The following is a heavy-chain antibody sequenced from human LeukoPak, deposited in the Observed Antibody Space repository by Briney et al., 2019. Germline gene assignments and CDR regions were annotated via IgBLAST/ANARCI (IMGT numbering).Heavy chain of an antibody. Sequence: VSVKVSCKASGYTFTSYGINWVRQAPGQGLEWMGWVSTYNGNTNYAQKLQGRVTMTTDTSTSTAYMEVRSLRSDDTAVYYCERDVRSRNIVGATPDAFDIWGQGTMVTVSS. D-gene: IGHD1-26*01. CDR2: VSTYNGNT. CDR3: ERDVRSRNIVGATPDAFDI. CDR1: GYTFTSYG. J-gene: IGHJ3*02. V-gene: IGHV1-18*01.